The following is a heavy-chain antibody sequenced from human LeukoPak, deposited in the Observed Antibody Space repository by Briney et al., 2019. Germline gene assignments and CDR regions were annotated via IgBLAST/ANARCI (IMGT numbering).Heavy chain of an antibody. V-gene: IGHV4-34*01. Sequence: PSETLSLTCAVYGGSFSGYYWSWIRQPPGKGREWIGEINHSGSTNYNPSLKSRVTISVDTSKNQFSLKLSSVTAADTAVYYCARDSGSYSDYWGQGTLVTVSS. CDR1: GGSFSGYY. CDR2: INHSGST. J-gene: IGHJ4*02. D-gene: IGHD1-26*01. CDR3: ARDSGSYSDY.